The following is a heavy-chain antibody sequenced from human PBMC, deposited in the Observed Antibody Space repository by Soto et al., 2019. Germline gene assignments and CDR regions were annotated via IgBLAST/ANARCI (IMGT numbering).Heavy chain of an antibody. CDR3: AKDLGVTTAYWYFDL. D-gene: IGHD4-17*01. J-gene: IGHJ2*01. Sequence: AGGSLRLSCAAPWFTFFSYAMSWGPQAPGKGLEWVSAISGSGGSTYYADSVKGRFTISRDNSKNTLYLQMNSLRAEDTAVYYCAKDLGVTTAYWYFDLWGRGTLVTVSS. CDR2: ISGSGGST. CDR1: WFTFFSYA. V-gene: IGHV3-23*01.